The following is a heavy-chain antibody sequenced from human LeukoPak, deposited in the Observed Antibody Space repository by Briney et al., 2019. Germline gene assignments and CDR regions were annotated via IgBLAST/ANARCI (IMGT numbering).Heavy chain of an antibody. CDR2: IYHSGST. CDR1: GYSISSGFF. J-gene: IGHJ3*02. D-gene: IGHD2-2*01. CDR3: ARRPYCTSTSCPPRHAFDI. Sequence: KPSETLSLTCAVSGYSISSGFFWGWIRQPPGKGLEWIGSIYHSGSTYYSPSLKSRVTISVDTSKNQFSLKLSSVTAADTAVYYCARRPYCTSTSCPPRHAFDIWGQGTTVTVSS. V-gene: IGHV4-38-2*01.